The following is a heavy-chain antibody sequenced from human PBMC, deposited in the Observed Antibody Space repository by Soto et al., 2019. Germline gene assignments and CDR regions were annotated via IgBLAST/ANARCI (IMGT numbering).Heavy chain of an antibody. Sequence: ASVKVSCKASGYTFTGYYMHWVRQAPGQGLEWMGWINPNSGGTNYAQKFQGWVTMTRDTSISTAYMELSRLRSDDTAVYYCARGRPQRSSSHFDYWGQGTLVTSPQ. CDR1: GYTFTGYY. D-gene: IGHD6-6*01. CDR2: INPNSGGT. J-gene: IGHJ4*02. CDR3: ARGRPQRSSSHFDY. V-gene: IGHV1-2*04.